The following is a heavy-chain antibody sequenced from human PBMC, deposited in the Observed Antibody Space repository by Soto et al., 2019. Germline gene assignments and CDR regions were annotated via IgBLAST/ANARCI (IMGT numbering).Heavy chain of an antibody. J-gene: IGHJ4*02. CDR2: IYYSGST. Sequence: QLQLQESGPGLVKPSETLSLTCTVSGGSISSSSYNWGWIRQPPGKGLEWIGSIYYSGSTYYNPSLQSRVTIRVDTSKNQFSLKLRSVPAADTAVYCCAIHGQHDSGRYGRYFDYWGQGTLVPVSS. CDR3: AIHGQHDSGRYGRYFDY. D-gene: IGHD4-17*01. V-gene: IGHV4-39*01. CDR1: GGSISSSSYN.